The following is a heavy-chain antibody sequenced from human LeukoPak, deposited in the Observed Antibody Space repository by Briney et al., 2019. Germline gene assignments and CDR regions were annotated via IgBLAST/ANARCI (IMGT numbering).Heavy chain of an antibody. CDR3: ACAGVSTTRPYGLDI. D-gene: IGHD1-1*01. V-gene: IGHV4-59*01. CDR2: TYYSGNT. J-gene: IGHJ3*02. CDR1: GGPITNYY. Sequence: PSETLSLTCTVSGGPITNYYWNWIRRSPGKGLEWIGNTYYSGNTNYNPSLKSRVTISIDTSKKQFSLSLTSVTAADTALYYCACAGVSTTRPYGLDIWGQGTTVTVSA.